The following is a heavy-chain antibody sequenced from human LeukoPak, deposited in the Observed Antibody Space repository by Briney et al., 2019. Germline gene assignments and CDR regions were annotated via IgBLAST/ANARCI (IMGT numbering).Heavy chain of an antibody. J-gene: IGHJ4*02. CDR2: IYYSGST. CDR1: GGSISSSSYY. D-gene: IGHD3-10*01. Sequence: SETLSLTCTVSGGSISSSSYYWGWIRQPPGKGLEWIGSIYYSGSTYYNPSLKSRVTISVDRSKNQFSLKVSSVTAADTAVYYCARRDSGTYAYWGQGILVTVSS. V-gene: IGHV4-39*07. CDR3: ARRDSGTYAY.